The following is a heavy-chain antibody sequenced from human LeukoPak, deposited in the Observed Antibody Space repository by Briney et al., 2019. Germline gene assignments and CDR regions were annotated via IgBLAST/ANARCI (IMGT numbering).Heavy chain of an antibody. J-gene: IGHJ4*02. CDR1: GGSISSYY. D-gene: IGHD6-19*01. CDR2: IYTSGST. CDR3: ARGLRIAVAGWFDY. V-gene: IGHV4-4*07. Sequence: SETLSLTCTVSGGSISSYYWSWIRQPAGKGLEWIGRIYTSGSTNYNPSLKSRVTMSVDTSKNQFSLKLSSVTAADTAVYYCARGLRIAVAGWFDYWGQGTLVTVSS.